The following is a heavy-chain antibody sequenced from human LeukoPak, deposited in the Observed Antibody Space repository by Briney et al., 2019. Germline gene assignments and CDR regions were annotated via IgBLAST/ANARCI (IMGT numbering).Heavy chain of an antibody. Sequence: SGTLSLTCAVYGGSFSGYYWSWIRQPPGKGLEWIGEINHSGSTNYNPSLKSRVTISVDTSKNQFSLKLSSVTAADTAVYYCARDFAWFDPWGQGTLVTVSS. D-gene: IGHD2/OR15-2a*01. V-gene: IGHV4-34*01. CDR2: INHSGST. CDR1: GGSFSGYY. CDR3: ARDFAWFDP. J-gene: IGHJ5*02.